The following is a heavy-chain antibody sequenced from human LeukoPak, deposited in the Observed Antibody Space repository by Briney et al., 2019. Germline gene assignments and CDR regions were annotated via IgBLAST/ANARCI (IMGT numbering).Heavy chain of an antibody. CDR3: ARGCENYSRAGFGY. CDR2: INHSGST. D-gene: IGHD4-11*01. V-gene: IGHV4-34*01. J-gene: IGHJ4*02. CDR1: GGSFRAYY. Sequence: SETLSLTCAAYGGSFRAYYWGWIRQPPGKGLDWFGEINHSGSTNYNPSLESRVTVLVDKSKNQLSLKLRSVTAADTAVYYCARGCENYSRAGFGYWAQGTLVTVSS.